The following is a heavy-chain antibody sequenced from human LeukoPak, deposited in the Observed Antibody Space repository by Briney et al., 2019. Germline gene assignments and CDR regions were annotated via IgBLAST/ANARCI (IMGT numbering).Heavy chain of an antibody. CDR2: ISYDGSNK. V-gene: IGHV3-30-3*01. J-gene: IGHJ4*02. D-gene: IGHD2-15*01. CDR1: GFTFTNYA. Sequence: GRSLRLSCAASGFTFTNYAIHWVRQAPGKGLEWVAVISYDGSNKYYADSVKGRFTISRDNSKNTLFLQMNSLRAEDTALYYCARAHIVVVVAAPDYWGQGTPVTVSS. CDR3: ARAHIVVVVAAPDY.